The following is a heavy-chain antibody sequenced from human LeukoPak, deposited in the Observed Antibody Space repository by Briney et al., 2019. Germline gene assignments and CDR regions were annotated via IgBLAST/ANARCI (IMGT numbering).Heavy chain of an antibody. D-gene: IGHD6-13*01. CDR2: ISGSGGST. V-gene: IGHV3-23*01. Sequence: PGGSLRLSCAASGFTFSSYAMSWVRQAPGKGLEWVSAISGSGGSTYYADSVKGRFTISRDNSKNTLYLQMNSLRAEDTAVYYCARDQGQQLGYFDYWGQGTLVTVSS. J-gene: IGHJ4*02. CDR3: ARDQGQQLGYFDY. CDR1: GFTFSSYA.